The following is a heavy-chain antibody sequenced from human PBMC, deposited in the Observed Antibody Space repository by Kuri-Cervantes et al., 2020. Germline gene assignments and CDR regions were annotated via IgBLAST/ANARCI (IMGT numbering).Heavy chain of an antibody. CDR3: ARTRKGSSWYNYYYYMDV. CDR1: GFSLSTSGMC. D-gene: IGHD6-13*01. Sequence: SGPTLVKPTQTLTLTCTFSGFSLSTSGMCVSWVRQPPGKALEWLALIDWDDDKYYSTSLKTRLTISKDTFKNQVVLTMTNMDPVDTATYYCARTRKGSSWYNYYYYMDVWGKGTTVTVSS. J-gene: IGHJ6*03. CDR2: IDWDDDK. V-gene: IGHV2-70*20.